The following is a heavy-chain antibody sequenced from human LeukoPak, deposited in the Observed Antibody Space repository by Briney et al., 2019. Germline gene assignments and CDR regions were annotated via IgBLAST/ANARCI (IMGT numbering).Heavy chain of an antibody. CDR1: GGSISSYY. CDR3: ARVHTIFGVSDAFDI. V-gene: IGHV4-59*01. Sequence: SETLSLTCTVSGGSISSYYWSWIRQPPGKGLEWIGYIYYSGSTNYNPSLESRVTISVDTSKNQFSLKLSSVTAADTAVYYCARVHTIFGVSDAFDIWGQGTMVTVSS. D-gene: IGHD3-3*01. CDR2: IYYSGST. J-gene: IGHJ3*02.